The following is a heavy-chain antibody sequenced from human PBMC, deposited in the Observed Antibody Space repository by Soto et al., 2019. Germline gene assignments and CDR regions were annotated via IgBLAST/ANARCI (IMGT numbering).Heavy chain of an antibody. V-gene: IGHV4-59*01. CDR3: ASMIGDPVLSFDS. Sequence: QVQLQESDPGLVKPSETLSLTCTVSGGSISSYYWSWIRQPPGKGLEWIGFIFYSGSTSYNPSLKSRVTISIDTSEYQFSLKLNSVTAADTAVYYCASMIGDPVLSFDSWGQGTLVAVSS. CDR1: GGSISSYY. J-gene: IGHJ5*01. D-gene: IGHD3-10*02. CDR2: IFYSGST.